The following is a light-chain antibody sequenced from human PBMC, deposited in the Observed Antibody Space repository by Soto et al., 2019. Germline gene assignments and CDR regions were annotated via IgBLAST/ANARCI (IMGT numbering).Light chain of an antibody. CDR2: KAS. J-gene: IGKJ1*01. V-gene: IGKV1-5*03. CDR3: QHYNSYSEA. CDR1: QSISNW. Sequence: DIQMTKSPSTLPASVGDRVTITCRASQSISNWWAWYQQKPGKAPKLLIYKASTLKSGVPSRFSGSGSGTEFTLTISSLQPDDFATYYCQHYNSYSEAFGQGTKVDIK.